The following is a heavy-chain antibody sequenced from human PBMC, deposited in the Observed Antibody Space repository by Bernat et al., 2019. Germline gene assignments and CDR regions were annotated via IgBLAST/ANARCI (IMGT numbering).Heavy chain of an antibody. Sequence: QMQLVQSGPEVKKPGTSVKVSCKASGFTFTSSAMQWVRQARGQRLEWIGWIVVGSGNTNYAQKFKERVTIAKDMSTSTAYMGLGSLRSEDTAVYYCAEDPKSRRGITTYGLHAFDIWGQGTMVTVSS. J-gene: IGHJ3*02. CDR2: IVVGSGNT. CDR1: GFTFTSSA. V-gene: IGHV1-58*02. CDR3: AEDPKSRRGITTYGLHAFDI. D-gene: IGHD3-10*01.